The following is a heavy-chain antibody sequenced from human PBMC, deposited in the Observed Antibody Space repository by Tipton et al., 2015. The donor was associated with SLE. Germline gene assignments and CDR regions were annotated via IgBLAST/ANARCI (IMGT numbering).Heavy chain of an antibody. Sequence: GSLRLSCAASGFPFTNLWMHWVRQVPGKGLEWVAEIDSQGSMNAYVDSVKDRFNIYRDNAKKTLFLEMNSLRVEDTAVYYCTSLSAPSDYWGQGTLVTVSS. J-gene: IGHJ4*02. CDR2: IDSQGSMN. CDR3: TSLSAPSDY. V-gene: IGHV3-74*03. CDR1: GFPFTNLW.